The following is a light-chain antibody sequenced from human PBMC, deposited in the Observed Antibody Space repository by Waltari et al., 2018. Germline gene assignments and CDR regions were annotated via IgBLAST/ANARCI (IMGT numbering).Light chain of an antibody. V-gene: IGKV1-39*01. Sequence: DIQMTQSPSSLSASVGDRVTITCRASQRINSYLNWYQQKPGKAPKLLIYGASSLQSGVPSGFSGSGSGTEFTLTISSLQPEDSATYYCQQSFSSPWTFGPGTQV. CDR1: QRINSY. J-gene: IGKJ1*01. CDR3: QQSFSSPWT. CDR2: GAS.